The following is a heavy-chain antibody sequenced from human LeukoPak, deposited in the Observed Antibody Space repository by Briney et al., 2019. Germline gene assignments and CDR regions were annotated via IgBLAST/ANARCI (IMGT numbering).Heavy chain of an antibody. CDR2: ISTYNGNT. CDR1: GYSFTSHY. D-gene: IGHD3-22*01. CDR3: AKDQYYDSKGWFDA. Sequence: ASVKVSCKASGYSFTSHYMHWVRQAPGQGLEWMGWISTYNGNTNYAPKLQGRVTMTTDTSTSTAYMELRSLRSDDTAVYYCAKDQYYDSKGWFDAWGQGTLVTVSS. V-gene: IGHV1-18*04. J-gene: IGHJ5*02.